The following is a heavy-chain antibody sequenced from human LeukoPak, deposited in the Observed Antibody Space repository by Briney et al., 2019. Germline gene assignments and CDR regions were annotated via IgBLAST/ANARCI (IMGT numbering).Heavy chain of an antibody. CDR2: INHSGST. Sequence: SETLSLTCAVYGGSFSGYYWSWIRQPPGKGLEWIGEINHSGSTNYNPSLKSRVTISVDTSKNQFSLKLSSVTAADTAVYYCARDGSDYGDYTGKWFDPWGQGTLVTVSS. CDR1: GGSFSGYY. CDR3: ARDGSDYGDYTGKWFDP. V-gene: IGHV4-34*01. D-gene: IGHD4-17*01. J-gene: IGHJ5*02.